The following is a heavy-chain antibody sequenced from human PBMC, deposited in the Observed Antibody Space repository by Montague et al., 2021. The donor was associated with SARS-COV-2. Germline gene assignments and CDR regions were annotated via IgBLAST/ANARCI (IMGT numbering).Heavy chain of an antibody. CDR1: DGSISHYY. J-gene: IGHJ4*02. Sequence: SETLSLTCTVSDGSISHYYWNWIRQPPGKGLEWIGYIHFSGSTNYNPSLKSRVAISLDSSENQFSLKLSSVTAADTAVYYCSRHQPGSARDEYWGQGILVTVSS. CDR2: IHFSGST. D-gene: IGHD2-15*01. V-gene: IGHV4-59*08. CDR3: SRHQPGSARDEY.